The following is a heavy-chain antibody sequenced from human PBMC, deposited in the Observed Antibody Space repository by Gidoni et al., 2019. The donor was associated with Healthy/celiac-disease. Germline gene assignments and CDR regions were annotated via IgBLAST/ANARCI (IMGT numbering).Heavy chain of an antibody. CDR2: IYSGGST. J-gene: IGHJ3*02. CDR3: ARVDPMIVEHTIDAFDI. CDR1: GFTVSSNY. Sequence: EVQLVESGGGLVQPGGSLRLSCAASGFTVSSNYMSWVRQAPGKGLEWVSVIYSGGSTYYADSVKGRFTISRHNSKNTLYLQMNSLRAEDTAVYYCARVDPMIVEHTIDAFDIWGQGTMVTVSS. V-gene: IGHV3-53*04. D-gene: IGHD3-22*01.